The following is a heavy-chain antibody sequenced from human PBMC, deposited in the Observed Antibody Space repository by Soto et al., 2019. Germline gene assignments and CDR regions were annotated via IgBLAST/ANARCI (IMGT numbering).Heavy chain of an antibody. D-gene: IGHD3-9*01. J-gene: IGHJ6*03. Sequence: EVQLVESGGGLVQPGGSLRLSCAASGFTFSSYDMHWVRQATGKGLEWVSAIGTAGDTYYPGSVKGRFTISRENAKNSLYLQMNSLRAGDTAVYYCARAYDILTGYYKPPDYMDVWGKGTTVTVSS. CDR1: GFTFSSYD. V-gene: IGHV3-13*01. CDR2: IGTAGDT. CDR3: ARAYDILTGYYKPPDYMDV.